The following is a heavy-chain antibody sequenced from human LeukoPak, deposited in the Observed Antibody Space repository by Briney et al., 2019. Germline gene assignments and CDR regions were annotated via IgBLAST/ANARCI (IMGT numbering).Heavy chain of an antibody. CDR1: GGSFTSFY. D-gene: IGHD3-16*01. Sequence: SETLSLTCTVSGGSFTSFYWSWIRQPPGKGPEWIGYIFYSGSTNFNPPLKSRVTMSVDTSKNQFSLKLSSVTAADTAVYYCARADYDYIWGSFGYFDFRGQGTLVTVSS. CDR2: IFYSGST. CDR3: ARADYDYIWGSFGYFDF. V-gene: IGHV4-59*01. J-gene: IGHJ4*02.